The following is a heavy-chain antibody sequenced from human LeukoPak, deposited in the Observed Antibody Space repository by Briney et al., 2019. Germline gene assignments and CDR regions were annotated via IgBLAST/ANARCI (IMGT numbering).Heavy chain of an antibody. J-gene: IGHJ4*02. CDR2: INSDGSST. D-gene: IGHD3-16*01. Sequence: PGGSLRLSCAASGFTFSRYWMHWVRQGPGKGLVWVSRINSDGSSTSYADSVKGRFTISRDNARNSLYLQMNSLRAEDTAVYYCIRDLFDDYSLDYWGQGALVTVSS. V-gene: IGHV3-74*01. CDR3: IRDLFDDYSLDY. CDR1: GFTFSRYW.